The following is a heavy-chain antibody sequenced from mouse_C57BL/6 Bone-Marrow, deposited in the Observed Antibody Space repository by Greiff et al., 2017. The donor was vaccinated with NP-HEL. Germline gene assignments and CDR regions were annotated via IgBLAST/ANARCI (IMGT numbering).Heavy chain of an antibody. D-gene: IGHD1-1*01. J-gene: IGHJ4*01. Sequence: VQLQQSGAELVRPGTSVKVSCKASGYAFTNYLIEWVKQRPGQGLEWIGVINPGSGGTNYNEKFKGKATLTADKSSSTAYMQLSSLTSEDSAVYFCARSPIYYYGSSYAMDYWGQGTSVTVSS. CDR1: GYAFTNYL. CDR2: INPGSGGT. V-gene: IGHV1-54*01. CDR3: ARSPIYYYGSSYAMDY.